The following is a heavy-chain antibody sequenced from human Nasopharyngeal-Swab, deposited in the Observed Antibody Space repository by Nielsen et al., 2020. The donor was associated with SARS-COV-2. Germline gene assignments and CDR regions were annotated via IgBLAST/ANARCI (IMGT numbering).Heavy chain of an antibody. Sequence: GSLRLSCSVSGGSVRSYYWAWIRQPPGKGLEWIGHIDDNRMTKYNPSLKGRVTTSVDTSRRLISLKLTSVTTADTAVYYCARDNSGFRGEAYDIWAKGQWSPSLQ. CDR1: GGSVRSYY. V-gene: IGHV4-59*02. J-gene: IGHJ3*02. CDR2: IDDNRMT. D-gene: IGHD3-10*01. CDR3: ARDNSGFRGEAYDI.